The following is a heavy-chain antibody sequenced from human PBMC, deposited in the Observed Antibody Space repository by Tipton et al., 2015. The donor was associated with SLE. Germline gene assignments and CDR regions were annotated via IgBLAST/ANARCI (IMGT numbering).Heavy chain of an antibody. CDR3: ARDFDYDYIWGSYRPYYFDY. V-gene: IGHV1-18*01. CDR1: GYTFTTYG. J-gene: IGHJ4*02. CDR2: ISPYNGNT. D-gene: IGHD3-16*02. Sequence: QSGAEVKKPGASVKVSCKTSGYTFTTYGISWVRQAPGQGLEWVGWISPYNGNTNYAEKFQGRVTMTTDTSTTTAYMDLRSLRSDDTAMYYCARDFDYDYIWGSYRPYYFDYWGQGTMVTVSS.